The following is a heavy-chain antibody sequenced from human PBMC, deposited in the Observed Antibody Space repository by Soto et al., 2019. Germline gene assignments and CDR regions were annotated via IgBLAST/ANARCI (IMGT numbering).Heavy chain of an antibody. D-gene: IGHD6-19*01. V-gene: IGHV4-39*01. CDR3: AKHAKAPHSSGLLDY. J-gene: IGHJ4*02. CDR2: IYYSGST. Sequence: SETLSLTCTVSGGSISSSSYYWGWIRQPPGKGLEWIGSIYYSGSTYYNPSLKSRVTISVDTTKNQFSLKLSSVTAADTAVYYCAKHAKAPHSSGLLDYWGQGTLVTVSS. CDR1: GGSISSSSYY.